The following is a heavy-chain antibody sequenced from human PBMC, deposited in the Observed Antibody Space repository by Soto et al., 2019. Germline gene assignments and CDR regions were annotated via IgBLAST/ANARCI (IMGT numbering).Heavy chain of an antibody. CDR2: ISAYNGNT. Sequence: QVQLVQSGAEVKKPGASVQVSCKASGYSFTSSGISWVRQAPGQGLEWMGWISAYNGNTNYAQKLQGRVTMTTVTSTSTAYMELRSRRSDDTAVYYCARDNGFGESDVWGQGTTVTVSS. CDR3: ARDNGFGESDV. J-gene: IGHJ6*02. CDR1: GYSFTSSG. D-gene: IGHD3-10*01. V-gene: IGHV1-18*01.